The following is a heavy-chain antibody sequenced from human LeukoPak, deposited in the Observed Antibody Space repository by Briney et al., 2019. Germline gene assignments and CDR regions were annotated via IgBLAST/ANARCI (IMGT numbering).Heavy chain of an antibody. D-gene: IGHD6-6*01. CDR1: GGSFSGYY. Sequence: SATLSLTCAVYGGSFSGYYWSWIRQSPGKGLESIGEINHSGSTNYNPSLKSRVTISVDTSKNQFSLKLSSVTAADTAVYYCARRRQYDSSLFWNFDLWGRGTLVTVSS. CDR3: ARRRQYDSSLFWNFDL. CDR2: INHSGST. J-gene: IGHJ2*01. V-gene: IGHV4-34*01.